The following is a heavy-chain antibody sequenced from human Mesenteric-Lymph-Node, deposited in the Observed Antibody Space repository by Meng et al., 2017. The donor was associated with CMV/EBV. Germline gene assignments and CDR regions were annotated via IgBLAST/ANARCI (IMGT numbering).Heavy chain of an antibody. CDR1: GYTFTSYG. Sequence: ASVKVSCKASGYTFTSYGISWVRQAPGQGLEWMGWIRPYTGQTVYAQNLQGRVTVTADTSTGTAYMELRSLASDDTAVYYCARGTQQPDYWGPGTLVTVSS. CDR2: IRPYTGQT. CDR3: ARGTQQPDY. D-gene: IGHD6-13*01. V-gene: IGHV1-18*01. J-gene: IGHJ4*02.